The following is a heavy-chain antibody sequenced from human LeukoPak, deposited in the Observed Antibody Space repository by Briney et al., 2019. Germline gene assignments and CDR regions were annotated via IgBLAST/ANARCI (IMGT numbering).Heavy chain of an antibody. J-gene: IGHJ5*02. CDR3: ARENTYYDILTGYRPLNWFDP. V-gene: IGHV3-21*01. CDR1: GFTFSSYS. Sequence: GGSLRLSCAASGFTFSSYSMNWVRQAPGKGLEWVSSISSSSSYIYYADSVKGRFTISRDNAKNPLYLQMNSLRAEDTAVYYCARENTYYDILTGYRPLNWFDPWGQGTLVTVSS. CDR2: ISSSSSYI. D-gene: IGHD3-9*01.